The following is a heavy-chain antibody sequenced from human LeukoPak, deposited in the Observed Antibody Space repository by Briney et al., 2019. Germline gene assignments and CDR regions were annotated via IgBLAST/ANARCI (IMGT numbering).Heavy chain of an antibody. Sequence: GASVKVSCKTSGYIFTGYYIYWVRQAPGQGFEWIGWIDPNSGGRNYSQNFQGRVSMARDTSVSTAFMELRGLRSDDTAIYLCARKGRSTLDYWGQGTLATLSS. CDR2: IDPNSGGR. J-gene: IGHJ4*02. V-gene: IGHV1-2*02. CDR3: ARKGRSTLDY. CDR1: GYIFTGYY. D-gene: IGHD1-26*01.